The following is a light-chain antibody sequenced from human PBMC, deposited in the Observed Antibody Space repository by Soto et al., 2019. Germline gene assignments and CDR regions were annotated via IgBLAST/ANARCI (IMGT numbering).Light chain of an antibody. CDR2: EVS. J-gene: IGLJ2*01. Sequence: QSALTQPPSASGSPGQSVTISCTGTSSDVGGYNYVSWYQQHPGKVPKLMIYEVSKRSSGVPDRFSGSKSGNTASLTVSGLQAEDEADYYCSSYAGSNSVVFGGGTKLTVL. CDR3: SSYAGSNSVV. CDR1: SSDVGGYNY. V-gene: IGLV2-8*01.